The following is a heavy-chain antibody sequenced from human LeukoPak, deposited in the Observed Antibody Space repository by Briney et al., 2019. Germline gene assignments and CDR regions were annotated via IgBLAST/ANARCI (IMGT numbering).Heavy chain of an antibody. V-gene: IGHV3-72*01. CDR2: TRNKANSYTT. CDR1: GFTFSDHY. J-gene: IGHJ3*02. D-gene: IGHD2-21*01. CDR3: ARLAPVIKAFDI. Sequence: PGGSLRLSCAASGFTFSDHYMDWVRQAPGKGLEWIGRTRNKANSYTTEYAASVKGRFTIARDDSKNSLYLQMNSLRAEETAVYYCARLAPVIKAFDIWGQGTMVTVSS.